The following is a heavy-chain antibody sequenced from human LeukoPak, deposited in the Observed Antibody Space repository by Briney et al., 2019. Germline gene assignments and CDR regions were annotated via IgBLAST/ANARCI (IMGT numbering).Heavy chain of an antibody. D-gene: IGHD4-17*01. CDR1: GVTFSSDS. V-gene: IGHV3-21*01. Sequence: GGSLRLSSAASGVTFSSDSMNWVRQAPGKGLEWGSSISSRSSYIYYADSAKGGFTISRDNAKNSLYLQMTSLRAEDTAVYYCPRDPGHYVIDYRGQGTLVTVSS. J-gene: IGHJ4*02. CDR2: ISSRSSYI. CDR3: PRDPGHYVIDY.